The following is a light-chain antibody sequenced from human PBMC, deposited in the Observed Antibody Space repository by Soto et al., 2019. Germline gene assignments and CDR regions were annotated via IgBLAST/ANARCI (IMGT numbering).Light chain of an antibody. J-gene: IGKJ1*01. CDR2: DAS. CDR3: QQYNNWPPWT. Sequence: ILMTQSPATLSVSPGERATLSCRASQSVSNNLAWYQQKPGQAPRLLIYDASTRATGIPARFSGRGSGTEFTLTISGLQSDDFPVYYCQQYNNWPPWTFGQGTKVEIK. V-gene: IGKV3-15*01. CDR1: QSVSNN.